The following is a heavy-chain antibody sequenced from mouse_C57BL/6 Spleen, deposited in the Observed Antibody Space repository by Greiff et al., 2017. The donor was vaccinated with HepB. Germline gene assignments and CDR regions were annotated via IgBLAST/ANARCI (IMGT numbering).Heavy chain of an antibody. D-gene: IGHD2-3*01. J-gene: IGHJ3*01. CDR2: IYPGSGNT. CDR1: GYTFTDYY. V-gene: IGHV1-76*01. CDR3: ARGDGYY. Sequence: VQLQQSGAELVRPGASVKLSCKASGYTFTDYYINWVKQRPGQGLEWIARIYPGSGNTYYNEKFKGKATLTAEKSSSTAYMQLSSLTSEDSAVYFCARGDGYYWGQGTLVTVSA.